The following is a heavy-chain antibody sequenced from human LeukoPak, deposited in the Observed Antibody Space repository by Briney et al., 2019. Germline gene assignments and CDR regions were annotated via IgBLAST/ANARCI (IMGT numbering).Heavy chain of an antibody. CDR2: ISGSGDST. V-gene: IGHV3-23*01. CDR3: ARVMGRYCSSNSCYVDY. CDR1: GFTFSNYA. Sequence: GGSLRLSCAASGFTFSNYAMRWVRQAPGKGLEWVSGISGSGDSTYYADSVKGRFTISRDNSKNTLYLQMNSLRAEDTAVYYCARVMGRYCSSNSCYVDYWGQGTLVTVSS. J-gene: IGHJ4*02. D-gene: IGHD2-2*01.